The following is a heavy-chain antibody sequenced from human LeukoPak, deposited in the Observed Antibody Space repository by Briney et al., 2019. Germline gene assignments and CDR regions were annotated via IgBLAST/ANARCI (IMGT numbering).Heavy chain of an antibody. Sequence: SVKVSCKASGGTFSSYAISWVRQAPGQGLEWMGGIIPIFGTANYAQKFQGRVTITADESTSTAYMELSSLRSEDTAVYYCARDPCQVGGLCLWSGYSGFDYWGQGTLVTVSS. CDR3: ARDPCQVGGLCLWSGYSGFDY. D-gene: IGHD3-3*01. V-gene: IGHV1-69*01. CDR1: GGTFSSYA. CDR2: IIPIFGTA. J-gene: IGHJ4*02.